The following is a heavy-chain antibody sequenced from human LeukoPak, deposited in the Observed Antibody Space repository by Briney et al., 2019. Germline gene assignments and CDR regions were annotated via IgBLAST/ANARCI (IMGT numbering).Heavy chain of an antibody. D-gene: IGHD3-10*01. CDR2: ISSSSSYI. Sequence: GGSLRLSCAASGFTFSSYSMNWVRQAPGKGLEWVSSISSSSSYIYYADSVKGRFTFSRDNAKNSLYLQMNSLRAEDTAVYYCARDLWFGEPDYWGQGTLVTVSS. CDR1: GFTFSSYS. CDR3: ARDLWFGEPDY. J-gene: IGHJ4*02. V-gene: IGHV3-21*01.